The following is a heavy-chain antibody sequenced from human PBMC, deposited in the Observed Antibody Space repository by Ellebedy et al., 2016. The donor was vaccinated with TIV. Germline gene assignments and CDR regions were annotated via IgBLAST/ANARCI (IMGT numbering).Heavy chain of an antibody. Sequence: SETLSLTCTVSGYSISSGYYWGWIRQPPGKGLERIGSIYHSGSTYYNPSLKSRVTISVDTSKNQLSLKLTSVTAADTAVYYCARDRGSVTFDYWGQGTLVTVSS. J-gene: IGHJ4*02. D-gene: IGHD1-26*01. CDR1: GYSISSGYY. CDR2: IYHSGST. V-gene: IGHV4-38-2*02. CDR3: ARDRGSVTFDY.